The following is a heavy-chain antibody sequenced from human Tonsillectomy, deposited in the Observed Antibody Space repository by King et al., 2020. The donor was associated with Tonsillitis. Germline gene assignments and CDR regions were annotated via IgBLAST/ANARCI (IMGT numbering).Heavy chain of an antibody. D-gene: IGHD1-26*01. Sequence: VQLVESGGGVVQPGRSLRLSCAASGFTFSSYGMHWVRQAPGKGLEWVAVISYDGSNKYYADSVKGRFTISRDNSKNTLYLQMNSLRAEDTAVYYCAKSIVGLPGRGEYFQHWGQGTLVTVSS. J-gene: IGHJ1*01. CDR3: AKSIVGLPGRGEYFQH. CDR2: ISYDGSNK. CDR1: GFTFSSYG. V-gene: IGHV3-30*18.